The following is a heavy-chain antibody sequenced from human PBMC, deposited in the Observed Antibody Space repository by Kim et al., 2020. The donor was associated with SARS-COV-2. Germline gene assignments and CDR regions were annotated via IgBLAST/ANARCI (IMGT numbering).Heavy chain of an antibody. CDR3: ARDKGSSGWYEGHYYYYGMDV. V-gene: IGHV3-66*02. Sequence: GGSLRLSCAASGFTVSSNYMSWVRQAPGKGLEWVSVIYSGGSTYYADSVKGRFTISRDNSKNTLYLQMNSLRAEDTAVYYCARDKGSSGWYEGHYYYYGMDVWGQGTTVTVSS. CDR1: GFTVSSNY. J-gene: IGHJ6*02. CDR2: IYSGGST. D-gene: IGHD6-19*01.